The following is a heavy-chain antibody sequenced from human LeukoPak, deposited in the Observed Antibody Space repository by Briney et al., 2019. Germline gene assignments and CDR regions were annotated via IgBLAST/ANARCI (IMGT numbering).Heavy chain of an antibody. CDR2: ISAYNGNT. V-gene: IGHV1-18*01. Sequence: ASVKVSFKASGYTVSRYGISWVRQAPGQGLEWMGWISAYNGNTNYAQKLQGRVTMTTDTSTSTAYMELRSLRSDDTAVYYCARVRGYYDSSSPRDYWGQGTLVTVSS. CDR1: GYTVSRYG. CDR3: ARVRGYYDSSSPRDY. J-gene: IGHJ4*02. D-gene: IGHD3-22*01.